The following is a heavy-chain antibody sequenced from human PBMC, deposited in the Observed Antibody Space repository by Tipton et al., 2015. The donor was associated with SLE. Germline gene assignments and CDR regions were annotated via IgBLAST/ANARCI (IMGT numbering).Heavy chain of an antibody. CDR2: VYDSGTT. V-gene: IGHV4-59*01. Sequence: TLSLTCTVSGGSISTYYWSWFRQSPGKRLEWIGYVYDSGTTKYNPSLKSRLTISVDTSKNHFSLKLTSVTAADTAMYYCARGARWFDDFWTGYPLGNWFDPWGQGTLVTVSS. CDR1: GGSISTYY. D-gene: IGHD3/OR15-3a*01. CDR3: ARGARWFDDFWTGYPLGNWFDP. J-gene: IGHJ5*02.